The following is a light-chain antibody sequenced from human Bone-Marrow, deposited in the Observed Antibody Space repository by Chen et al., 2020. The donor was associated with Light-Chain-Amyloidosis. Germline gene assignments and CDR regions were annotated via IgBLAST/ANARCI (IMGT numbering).Light chain of an antibody. CDR2: GNN. V-gene: IGLV1-40*01. Sequence: VLTQPSSVSVAPGQTATIACGGNNIGSTSVHWYQQLPGIAPKLLISGNNNRPSGVPDRFSGSKSGTSASLAITRLQSEDEGDYYCQSYDSSLSGVVFGGGTKLTVL. CDR3: QSYDSSLSGVV. J-gene: IGLJ2*01. CDR1: NNIGSTS.